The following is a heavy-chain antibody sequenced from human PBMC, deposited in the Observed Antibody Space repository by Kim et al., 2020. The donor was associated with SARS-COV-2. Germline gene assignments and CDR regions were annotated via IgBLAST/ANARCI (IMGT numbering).Heavy chain of an antibody. D-gene: IGHD3-22*01. CDR2: INPNSGGT. V-gene: IGHV1-2*02. J-gene: IGHJ3*02. CDR1: GYTFTGYY. CDR3: ARDRGDSSGYLDAFDI. Sequence: ASVKVSCKASGYTFTGYYMHWVRQAPGQGLEWMGWINPNSGGTNYAQKFQGRVTMTRDTSISTAYMELSRLRSDDTAVYYCARDRGDSSGYLDAFDIWGQGTMVTVSS.